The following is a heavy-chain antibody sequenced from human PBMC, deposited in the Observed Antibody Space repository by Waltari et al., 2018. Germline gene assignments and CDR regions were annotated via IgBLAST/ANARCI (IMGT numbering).Heavy chain of an antibody. CDR3: ARGPGYWYFDL. Sequence: QLQLQESGPGLVKPSETLSITCTVSGGSISRSRYYWGWIRQPPGKGLEWIGSIYYSGSTYYNPSLKSRVTISVDTSKNQFSLKLSSVTAADTAVYYCARGPGYWYFDLWGRGTLVTVSS. J-gene: IGHJ2*01. V-gene: IGHV4-39*01. CDR2: IYYSGST. CDR1: GGSISRSRYY.